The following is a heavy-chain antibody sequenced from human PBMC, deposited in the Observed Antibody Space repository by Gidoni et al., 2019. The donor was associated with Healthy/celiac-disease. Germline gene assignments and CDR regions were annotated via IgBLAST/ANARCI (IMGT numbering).Heavy chain of an antibody. CDR3: ARHVGPGGSYSGY. D-gene: IGHD1-26*01. J-gene: IGHJ4*02. CDR1: GGSISSSSYY. CDR2: IYYSGST. V-gene: IGHV4-39*01. Sequence: QLQLQESGPGLVKPSETLSLTCTVSGGSISSSSYYWTWIRQPPGKGLEWIGSIYYSGSTYYNPSLKSRVTISVDTSKNQFSLKLSSVTAADTAVYYCARHVGPGGSYSGYWGQGTLVTVSS.